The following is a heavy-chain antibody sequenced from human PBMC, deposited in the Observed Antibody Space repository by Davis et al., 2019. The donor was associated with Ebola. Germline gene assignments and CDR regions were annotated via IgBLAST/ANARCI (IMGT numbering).Heavy chain of an antibody. Sequence: PGGSLRLSCAASGFTFSSYGMHWVRQAPGKGLEWVAVISYDGSNKYYADSVKGRFTLSRDNSKNTLYLQMNSLRAEDTAVYYCANTGMDVWGQGTTVTVSS. CDR2: ISYDGSNK. CDR1: GFTFSSYG. CDR3: ANTGMDV. V-gene: IGHV3-30*18. J-gene: IGHJ6*02.